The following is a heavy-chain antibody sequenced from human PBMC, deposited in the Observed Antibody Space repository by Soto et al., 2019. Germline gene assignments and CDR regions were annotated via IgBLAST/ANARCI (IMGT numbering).Heavy chain of an antibody. D-gene: IGHD1-26*01. CDR3: ARGGSLYWYFDL. V-gene: IGHV1-3*01. J-gene: IGHJ2*01. CDR2: INAGNGKT. Sequence: CEACGESIKNYAIHWARQAPGQRLEWMGWINAGNGKTKYSQNFQGRVTITRDTSASIVYMEVNSLRSEDTAVYYCARGGSLYWYFDLWGRGTLVTVSS. CDR1: GESIKNYA.